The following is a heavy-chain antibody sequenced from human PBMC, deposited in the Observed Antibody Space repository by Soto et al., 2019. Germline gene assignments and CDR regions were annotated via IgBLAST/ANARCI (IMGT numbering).Heavy chain of an antibody. D-gene: IGHD6-6*01. CDR1: GFTFSSYA. J-gene: IGHJ6*02. CDR2: ITNSGGST. V-gene: IGHV3-23*01. Sequence: GSLRLSCVASGFTFSSYAMSWVRQAPGKGLEWDSSITNSGGSTYYADSVKGRFTISRDNSKNTLYLQMNSLRAEDTAIYYCAKRASIPGRFYYYGMDVWGQGTTVTVSS. CDR3: AKRASIPGRFYYYGMDV.